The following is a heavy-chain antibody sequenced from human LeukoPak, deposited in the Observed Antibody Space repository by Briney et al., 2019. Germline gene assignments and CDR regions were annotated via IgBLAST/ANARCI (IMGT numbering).Heavy chain of an antibody. D-gene: IGHD3-10*01. CDR1: GFIFSSYG. Sequence: GGSLRLSCEASGFIFSSYGMHWVRQAPGKGLEWVAIISYDGSNKYYADSVKGRFTISRDNFQSTVHLQMNSLRVEETALYYCAKVDYFGSEGFRSIDYWGQGTLVTVSS. J-gene: IGHJ4*02. CDR2: ISYDGSNK. CDR3: AKVDYFGSEGFRSIDY. V-gene: IGHV3-30*18.